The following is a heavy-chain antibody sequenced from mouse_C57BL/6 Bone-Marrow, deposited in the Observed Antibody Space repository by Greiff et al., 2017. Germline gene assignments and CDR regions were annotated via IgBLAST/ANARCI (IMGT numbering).Heavy chain of an antibody. J-gene: IGHJ2*01. V-gene: IGHV1-15*01. D-gene: IGHD1-1*01. CDR2: IDPETGGT. Sequence: QVQLQQSGAELVRPGASVTLSCKASGYAFTDYEMHWVKQTPVHGLEWIGAIDPETGGTAYNQKFKGKAILTADKSSSTAYMELRRLTSEDSAVYYCTRTTTVVADYWGQGTTLTVSS. CDR1: GYAFTDYE. CDR3: TRTTTVVADY.